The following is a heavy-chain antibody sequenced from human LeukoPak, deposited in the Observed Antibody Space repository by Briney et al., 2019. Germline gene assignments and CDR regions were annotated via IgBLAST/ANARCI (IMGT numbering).Heavy chain of an antibody. D-gene: IGHD3-16*01. CDR2: ISGSGGST. CDR3: AKEDARGDYVWGSRFYYFDY. J-gene: IGHJ4*02. CDR1: GFTFSSYA. V-gene: IGHV3-23*01. Sequence: PGGSLRLSCAASGFTFSSYAMSWVRQAPGKGLEWVSAISGSGGSTYYADSVKGRFTISRDNSKNTLYLQMNSLRAEDTAVYYCAKEDARGDYVWGSRFYYFDYWGQGTLVTVSS.